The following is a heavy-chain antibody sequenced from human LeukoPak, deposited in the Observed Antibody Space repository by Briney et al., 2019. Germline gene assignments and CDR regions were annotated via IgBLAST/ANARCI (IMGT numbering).Heavy chain of an antibody. CDR1: GFTFSTYS. V-gene: IGHV3-21*01. CDR3: ARDGARMVRGVIIAAPDDY. D-gene: IGHD3-10*01. Sequence: GGSLRLSCAASGFTFSTYSMNWVRQAPGKGLEWVSSISSSSGYIYYADSVKGRFAISRDNAKNSLYLQMDSLRAEDTAVYYCARDGARMVRGVIIAAPDDYWGQGTLVTVSS. J-gene: IGHJ4*02. CDR2: ISSSSGYI.